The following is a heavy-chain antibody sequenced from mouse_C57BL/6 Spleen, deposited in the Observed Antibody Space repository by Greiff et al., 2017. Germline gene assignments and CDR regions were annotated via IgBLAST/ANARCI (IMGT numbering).Heavy chain of an antibody. J-gene: IGHJ3*01. CDR1: GYTFTGYW. D-gene: IGHD2-4*01. Sequence: VQLQESGAELMKPGASVKLSCKATGYTFTGYWIDWVKQRPGHGLEWIGDIIPGNGSTNYNEKFKGKATLTVDTSSNTAYMQLSSLTTEASAMEYSASYDYDGGCDYWGQGTMVTVSA. CDR3: ASYDYDGGCDY. V-gene: IGHV1-9*01. CDR2: IIPGNGST.